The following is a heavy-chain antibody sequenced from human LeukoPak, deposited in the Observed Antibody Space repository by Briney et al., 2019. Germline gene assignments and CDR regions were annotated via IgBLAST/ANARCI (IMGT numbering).Heavy chain of an antibody. CDR2: INHSGST. CDR1: GGSFSGYY. CDR3: ARGIYCSGGSCYSVRDYYYMDV. D-gene: IGHD2-15*01. Sequence: SETLSLTCAVYGGSFSGYYWSWIRQPPGKGLEWIGEINHSGSTDYNPSLKSRVTISVDTSKNQFSLKLSSVTTADTAVYYCARGIYCSGGSCYSVRDYYYMDVWGKGTTVTVSS. J-gene: IGHJ6*03. V-gene: IGHV4-34*01.